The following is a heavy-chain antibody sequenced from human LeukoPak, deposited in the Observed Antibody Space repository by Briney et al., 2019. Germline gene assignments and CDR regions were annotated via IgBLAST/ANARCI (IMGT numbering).Heavy chain of an antibody. Sequence: GGSLRLSCAASGFTFSDYYMSSIRQAPGKGLGWDSYISSSGNTTYYADSLKGRFTISRDNAKNSLYLQMNSLRAEDTAVYYCARGEWELLRGIGDYYYYMDVWGKETTLTVS. CDR1: GFTFSDYY. V-gene: IGHV3-11*04. D-gene: IGHD1-26*01. J-gene: IGHJ6*03. CDR3: ARGEWELLRGIGDYYYYMDV. CDR2: ISSSGNTT.